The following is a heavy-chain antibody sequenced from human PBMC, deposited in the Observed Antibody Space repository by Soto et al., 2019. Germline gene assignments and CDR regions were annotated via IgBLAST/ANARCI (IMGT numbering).Heavy chain of an antibody. CDR1: GFTFSSYG. CDR3: AKGDYGDYGGCFDY. CDR2: ISYDGSNK. D-gene: IGHD4-17*01. V-gene: IGHV3-30*18. J-gene: IGHJ4*02. Sequence: QVQLVESGGGVVQPGRSLRLSCAASGFTFSSYGMHWVRQAPGKGLEWVAVISYDGSNKYYADSVKGRFTISRDNSKNTQYLQMNSLRAEDTAVYYCAKGDYGDYGGCFDYWGQGTLVTVSS.